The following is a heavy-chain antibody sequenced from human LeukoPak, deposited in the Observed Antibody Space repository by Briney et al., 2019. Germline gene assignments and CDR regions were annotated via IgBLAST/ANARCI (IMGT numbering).Heavy chain of an antibody. Sequence: GGSLRLSCAASGFTFDDYAMHWVRQVPGKGLEWVSGISWSSGTIGYADSVKGRFTISRDNAKNSLYLQMNSLRPEDTALYYCAKVGNSLVWGYYFDYWGQGTLVTVSS. V-gene: IGHV3-9*01. CDR1: GFTFDDYA. CDR3: AKVGNSLVWGYYFDY. D-gene: IGHD4-23*01. J-gene: IGHJ4*02. CDR2: ISWSSGTI.